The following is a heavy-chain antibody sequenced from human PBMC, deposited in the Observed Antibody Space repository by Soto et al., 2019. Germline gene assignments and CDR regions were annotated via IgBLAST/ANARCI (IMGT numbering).Heavy chain of an antibody. Sequence: EVQLVESGGGLVQPGGSLRLSCAASGFSFSSYWMTWVRQAPGKGLEWVANIRQDGSEKYYADSVKGRFPISRDNAKNSRYLQMNSLRAEDTALYHCEGGDHADDWGQGTLVTVSS. CDR1: GFSFSSYW. CDR3: EGGDHADD. D-gene: IGHD6-25*01. J-gene: IGHJ4*02. CDR2: IRQDGSEK. V-gene: IGHV3-7*01.